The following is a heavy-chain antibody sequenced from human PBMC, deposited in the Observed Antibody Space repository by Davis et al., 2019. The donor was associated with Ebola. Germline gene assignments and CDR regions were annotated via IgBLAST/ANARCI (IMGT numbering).Heavy chain of an antibody. CDR1: GGTFISYA. V-gene: IGHV1-69*06. Sequence: SVQVSCKASGGTFISYAISWVRQAPGQGLEWLGGFIPIFGTANYAQKFQGRVTITADKSTSTAYMELSSLRSEDTAVYYCARERGYSYGSFDYWGQGTLVTVSS. CDR3: ARERGYSYGSFDY. D-gene: IGHD5-18*01. CDR2: FIPIFGTA. J-gene: IGHJ4*02.